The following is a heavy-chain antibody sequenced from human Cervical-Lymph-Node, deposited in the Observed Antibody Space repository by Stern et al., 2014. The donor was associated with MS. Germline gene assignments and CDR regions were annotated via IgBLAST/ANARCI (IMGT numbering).Heavy chain of an antibody. CDR3: ARDDDYTRRAIDY. J-gene: IGHJ4*02. CDR1: GYTFTYYA. D-gene: IGHD4-11*01. V-gene: IGHV1-18*01. Sequence: VQLVESGAEVKKPGASVNVSCKTSGYTFTYYAISWIRQAPGQGLEWVGWISPYNGNTNFVQKLQGRVAMTTDTSTITAYMELRSLRSDDTAVYYCARDDDYTRRAIDYWGQGTLVTVSS. CDR2: ISPYNGNT.